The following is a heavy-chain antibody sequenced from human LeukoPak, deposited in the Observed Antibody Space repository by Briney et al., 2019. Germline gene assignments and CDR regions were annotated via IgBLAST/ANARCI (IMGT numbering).Heavy chain of an antibody. CDR2: ISYDGSNK. Sequence: GGSLRLSCAASGFTFSSYAMHWVRQAPGKGLEWVAVISYDGSNKYYADSVKGRFTISRDNSKNTLYLQMNSLRAEDTAVYYCARDQEQQLVNDAFDIWGQGTMVTVSS. V-gene: IGHV3-30*07. D-gene: IGHD6-13*01. J-gene: IGHJ3*02. CDR1: GFTFSSYA. CDR3: ARDQEQQLVNDAFDI.